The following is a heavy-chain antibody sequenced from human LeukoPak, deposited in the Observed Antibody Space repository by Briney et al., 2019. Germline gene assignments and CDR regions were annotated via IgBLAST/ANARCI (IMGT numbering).Heavy chain of an antibody. Sequence: GGSLRPSCAASGFTFSDYWMSWVRQAPGKGLEWVANIKQDGSEKYYVDSVKGRFTISRDNAKNSLYLQMNSLRAEDTAVYYCARRYFDYWGQGTLVTVSS. CDR1: GFTFSDYW. V-gene: IGHV3-7*03. CDR3: ARRYFDY. CDR2: IKQDGSEK. J-gene: IGHJ4*02.